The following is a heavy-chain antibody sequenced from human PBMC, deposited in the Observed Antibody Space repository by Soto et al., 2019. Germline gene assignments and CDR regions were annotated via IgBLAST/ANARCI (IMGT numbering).Heavy chain of an antibody. V-gene: IGHV4-30-4*01. CDR2: IYYSGST. J-gene: IGHJ6*02. CDR3: ARDHYVYDILTGYGYYYGMDV. Sequence: LSETLSLTCTVSGGSISSGDYYWSWIRQPPGKGLEWIGYIYYSGSTYHNPSLKSRVTISVDTSKNQFSLKLSSVTAADTAVYYCARDHYVYDILTGYGYYYGMDVWGQGTTVTVSS. CDR1: GGSISSGDYY. D-gene: IGHD3-9*01.